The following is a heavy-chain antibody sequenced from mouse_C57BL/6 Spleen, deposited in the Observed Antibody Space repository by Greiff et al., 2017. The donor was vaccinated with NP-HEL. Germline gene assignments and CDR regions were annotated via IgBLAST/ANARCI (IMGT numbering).Heavy chain of an antibody. CDR3: ARGSSPYYYAMDY. CDR2: ISYSGST. Sequence: EVKLVESGPGLAKPSQTLSLTCSVTGYSITSDYWNWIRKFPGNKLEYMGYISYSGSTYYNPSLKSRISIIRDTSKNQYYLQLNSVTTEDTATYYCARGSSPYYYAMDYWGQGTSVTVSS. D-gene: IGHD1-1*01. V-gene: IGHV3-8*01. CDR1: GYSITSDY. J-gene: IGHJ4*01.